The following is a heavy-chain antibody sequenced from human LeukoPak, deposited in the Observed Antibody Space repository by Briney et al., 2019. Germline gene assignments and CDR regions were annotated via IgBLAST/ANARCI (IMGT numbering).Heavy chain of an antibody. D-gene: IGHD2-2*01. CDR3: ARDASALY. Sequence: PGGSLRLSCAASGLTFSSYWMSWVRQAPGRGLEWVSAISGSGGSTYYADSVKGRFTISRDNSRDSLYLQMTSLRDDDTSVYYCARDASALYWGRGTPVTVSS. V-gene: IGHV3-23*01. CDR2: ISGSGGST. CDR1: GLTFSSYW. J-gene: IGHJ4*02.